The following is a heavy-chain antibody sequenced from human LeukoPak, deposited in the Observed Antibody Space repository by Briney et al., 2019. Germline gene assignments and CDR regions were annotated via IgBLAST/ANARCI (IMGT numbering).Heavy chain of an antibody. J-gene: IGHJ3*02. CDR3: ARDLKRRVYYDSSGSDDAFDI. V-gene: IGHV3-21*01. Sequence: GGSLRLSCAASGFTFSSYSMNWVRQAPGKGLEWVSSISSSSSYIYYADSVKGRFTISRDNAKNSLDLQMNSLRAEDTAVYYCARDLKRRVYYDSSGSDDAFDIWGQGTMVTVSS. CDR2: ISSSSSYI. CDR1: GFTFSSYS. D-gene: IGHD3-22*01.